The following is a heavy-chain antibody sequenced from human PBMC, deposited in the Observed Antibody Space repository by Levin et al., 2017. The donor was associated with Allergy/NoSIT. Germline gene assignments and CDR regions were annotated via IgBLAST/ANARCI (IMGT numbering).Heavy chain of an antibody. Sequence: LSLTCAASGFTFSSYGMHWVRQAPGKGLEWVAVIWYDGSNKYYADSVKGRFTISRDNSKNTLYLQMNSLRAEDTAVYYCARDNYYGSGSYYNYYGMDVWGQGTTVTVSS. J-gene: IGHJ6*02. CDR2: IWYDGSNK. V-gene: IGHV3-33*01. D-gene: IGHD3-10*01. CDR3: ARDNYYGSGSYYNYYGMDV. CDR1: GFTFSSYG.